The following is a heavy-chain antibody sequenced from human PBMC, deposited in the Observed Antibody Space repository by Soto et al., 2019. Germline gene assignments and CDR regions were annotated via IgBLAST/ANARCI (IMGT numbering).Heavy chain of an antibody. CDR3: AREATYYDFWSGYYPYFDY. CDR1: GFTFSSYA. CDR2: ISYDGSNK. D-gene: IGHD3-3*01. J-gene: IGHJ4*02. V-gene: IGHV3-30-3*01. Sequence: QVRLVESGGGVVQPGRSLRLSCAASGFTFSSYAMHWVRQAPGKGLEWVAVISYDGSNKYYADSVKGRFTISRDNSKNTLYLQMNSLRAEDTAVYYCAREATYYDFWSGYYPYFDYWGQGTLVTVSS.